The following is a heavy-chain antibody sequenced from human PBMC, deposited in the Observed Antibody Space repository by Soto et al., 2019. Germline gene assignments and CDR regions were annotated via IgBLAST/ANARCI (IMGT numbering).Heavy chain of an antibody. CDR2: INDNGEVI. J-gene: IGHJ5*02. CDR3: AKGGLRRRLDP. V-gene: IGHV3-23*01. CDR1: GFTVNNSI. Sequence: VGSLRLSCAGSGFTVNNSIMTWVRQAPGKGLERVSGINDNGEVIYYADSVKGRFTLSRDSAKNTMYLQMNSLTVDDTAVYYCAKGGLRRRLDPWGRGIQVTVSS.